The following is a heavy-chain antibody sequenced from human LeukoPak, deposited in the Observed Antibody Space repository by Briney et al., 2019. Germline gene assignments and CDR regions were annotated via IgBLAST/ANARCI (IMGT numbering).Heavy chain of an antibody. J-gene: IGHJ1*01. D-gene: IGHD3-22*01. CDR3: ARDSYYDSSGYYSSEYFQH. V-gene: IGHV1-2*02. Sequence: ASVKVSCKASGYTFTSYYMHWVRQPPAQGLEWMRWINPNSGGTNYAQKFQGRVTMTRDTSISTAYMELSRLRSDDTAVYYCARDSYYDSSGYYSSEYFQHWGQGTLVTVSS. CDR2: INPNSGGT. CDR1: GYTFTSYY.